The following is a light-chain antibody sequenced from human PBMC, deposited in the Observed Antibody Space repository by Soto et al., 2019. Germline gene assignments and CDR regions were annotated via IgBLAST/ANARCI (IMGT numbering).Light chain of an antibody. CDR2: EVS. J-gene: IGLJ3*02. CDR1: SSDVGGYNY. CDR3: TSYTSSTTWV. Sequence: QSVLTQPASVSGSPGQSITISCTGTSSDVGGYNYVSWYQQHPGKAPKLLIYEVSNRPSGVSDRFSGSESGNTASLTISGLQPQDEADYYCTSYTSSTTWVFGGGTKLTVL. V-gene: IGLV2-14*03.